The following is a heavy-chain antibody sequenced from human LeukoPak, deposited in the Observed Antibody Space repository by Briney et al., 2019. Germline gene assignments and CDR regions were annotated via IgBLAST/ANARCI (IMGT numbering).Heavy chain of an antibody. CDR1: GGSISSYY. V-gene: IGHV4-4*07. Sequence: SETLSLTCTGSGGSISSYYWSWIRQPAGKGLEWIGRIYTSGSTNYNPSLKSRVTMSVDTSKNQFSLKLSSVTAADTAVYYCARDASIAAAGDNWFDPWGQGTLVTVSS. D-gene: IGHD6-13*01. J-gene: IGHJ5*02. CDR3: ARDASIAAAGDNWFDP. CDR2: IYTSGST.